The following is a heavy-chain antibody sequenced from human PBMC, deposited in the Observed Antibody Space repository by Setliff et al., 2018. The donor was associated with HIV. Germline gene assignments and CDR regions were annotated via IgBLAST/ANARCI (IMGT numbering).Heavy chain of an antibody. D-gene: IGHD4-17*01. CDR2: IFHTWSA. V-gene: IGHV4-59*01. CDR3: ASLTDYGGDSGCH. J-gene: IGHJ4*02. CDR1: GGSISNYY. Sequence: SETLSLTCSVSGGSISNYYWSWVRQPPGKGLEWMGDIFHTWSATYNPSLKSRLSLSVDTSKKQFSLRLSAVTAADTAVYYCASLTDYGGDSGCHWGQGTRVTVSS.